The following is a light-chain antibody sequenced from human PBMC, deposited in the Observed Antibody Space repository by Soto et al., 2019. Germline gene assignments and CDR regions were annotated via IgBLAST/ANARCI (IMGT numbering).Light chain of an antibody. V-gene: IGLV1-51*01. CDR1: TSNIGDNY. J-gene: IGLJ2*01. CDR3: GTWDSSLSAVV. Sequence: QSALTQPPSLSAAPGQKVTISCSGGTSNIGDNYVSWYQHLPGTAPQLLIYDTDKRPSGIPDRFSASKSGTSATLGITGLQTGDEADYYCGTWDSSLSAVVFGGGTKLTVL. CDR2: DTD.